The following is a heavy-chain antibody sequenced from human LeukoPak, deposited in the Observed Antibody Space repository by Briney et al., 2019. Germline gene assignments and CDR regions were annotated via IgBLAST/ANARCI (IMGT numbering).Heavy chain of an antibody. CDR2: INHSGST. V-gene: IGHV4-34*01. CDR3: ARGRGWYAH. J-gene: IGHJ5*02. CDR1: GGSFSGYY. Sequence: SETLSLTCAVYGGSFSGYYWRWLRQPPGKGLEWIGEINHSGSTNYNPSLKSRVTISVDTSKNQFSLKLSSVTAADTAVYCCARGRGWYAHWGQGTLVTVSS.